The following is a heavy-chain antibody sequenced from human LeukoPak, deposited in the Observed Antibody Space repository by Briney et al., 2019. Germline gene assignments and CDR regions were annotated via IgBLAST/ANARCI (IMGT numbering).Heavy chain of an antibody. CDR3: ARVAAAVFDFDY. D-gene: IGHD6-13*01. CDR2: INWNGGST. J-gene: IGHJ4*02. Sequence: GGSLRLSCAASGFTFDDYGMSWVRQAPGEGLEWVSGINWNGGSTGYADSVKGRFTIPRDNAKNSLYLQMNSLRAEDTALYYCARVAAAVFDFDYWGQGTLVTVSS. V-gene: IGHV3-20*04. CDR1: GFTFDDYG.